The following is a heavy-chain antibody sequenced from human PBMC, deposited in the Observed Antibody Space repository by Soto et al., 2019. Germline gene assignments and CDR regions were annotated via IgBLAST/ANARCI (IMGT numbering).Heavy chain of an antibody. CDR3: AKESRYYGDPPVPSEKKIDY. CDR2: ISGSGGST. CDR1: GFTFSSYA. V-gene: IGHV3-23*01. Sequence: GESLKISCAASGFTFSSYAMSWVRQAPGKGLEWVSAISGSGGSTYYADSVKGRFTISRDNSKNTLYLQMNSLRAEDTAVYYCAKESRYYGDPPVPSEKKIDYWGQGTLVTVSS. J-gene: IGHJ4*02. D-gene: IGHD4-17*01.